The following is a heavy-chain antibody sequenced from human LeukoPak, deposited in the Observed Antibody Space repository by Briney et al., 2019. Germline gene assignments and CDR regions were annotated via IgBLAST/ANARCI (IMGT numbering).Heavy chain of an antibody. CDR2: IYYSGST. D-gene: IGHD6-19*01. Sequence: PSETLSLTCTVSGGSISSSSYYWGWIRQPPGKGLEWIGYIYYSGSTNYNPSLKSRVTISVDTSKNQFSLKLSSVTAADTAVYYCARGSPQWLESQYYFDYWGQGTLVTVSS. J-gene: IGHJ4*02. CDR3: ARGSPQWLESQYYFDY. CDR1: GGSISSSSYY. V-gene: IGHV4-61*05.